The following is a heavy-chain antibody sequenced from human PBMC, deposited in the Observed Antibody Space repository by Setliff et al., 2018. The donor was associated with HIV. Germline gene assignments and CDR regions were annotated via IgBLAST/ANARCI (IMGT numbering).Heavy chain of an antibody. CDR2: IIPVFGET. J-gene: IGHJ3*02. CDR3: ARGGRVVPAATGSNAYDI. Sequence: SVKVSCKASGGTFSSYDISWVRQAPGQGLEWMGRIIPVFGETNYAQKFQGRVTITADEFTSTAYMELSGLRSEDTAVYYCARGGRVVPAATGSNAYDIWGQGTKVTVSS. V-gene: IGHV1-69*13. D-gene: IGHD2-2*01. CDR1: GGTFSSYD.